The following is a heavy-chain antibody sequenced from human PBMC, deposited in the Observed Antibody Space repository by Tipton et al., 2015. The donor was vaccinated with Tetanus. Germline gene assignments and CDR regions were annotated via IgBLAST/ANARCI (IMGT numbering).Heavy chain of an antibody. CDR2: IYSGYDIT. CDR1: GFTFSSYA. Sequence: VQLVQSGGGLIQPGGSLRLSCAASGFTFSSYAMSWVRQAPGKGLEWVSLIYSGYDITDYADSVKGRFTISRDDSNNTLYLQMNSLRAEDTAVYYCAKEKAEGNYYGMDVWGQGTTVTVSS. J-gene: IGHJ6*02. CDR3: AKEKAEGNYYGMDV. D-gene: IGHD6-13*01. V-gene: IGHV3-23*03.